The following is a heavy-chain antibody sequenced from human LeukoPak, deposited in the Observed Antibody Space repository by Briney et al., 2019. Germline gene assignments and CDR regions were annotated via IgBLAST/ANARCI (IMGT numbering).Heavy chain of an antibody. CDR2: IKEDGSEK. D-gene: IGHD1-26*01. Sequence: GGSLRLSCVASGFTFSSYWMSWVHQAPGKGLEWVDNIKEDGSEKDYVDSVQGRFTISRDNAKNSLYLQMNSLRAEDTAVYYCARERSYYGSTSYWGQGTLVTVAS. CDR3: ARERSYYGSTSY. J-gene: IGHJ4*02. V-gene: IGHV3-7*05. CDR1: GFTFSSYW.